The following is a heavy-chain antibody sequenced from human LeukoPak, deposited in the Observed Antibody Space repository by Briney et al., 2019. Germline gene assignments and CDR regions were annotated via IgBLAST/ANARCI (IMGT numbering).Heavy chain of an antibody. V-gene: IGHV4-59*01. CDR2: IYYSGST. CDR1: GGSISSYY. CDR3: ARVKVGGYYFDY. D-gene: IGHD3-16*01. Sequence: PSETLSLTCTVSGGSISSYYWSWIRQPPGKGLEWIGYIYYSGSTNYNPSLKSRVTISVDTSKNQFSLKLSSVTAADTAVYYCARVKVGGYYFDYLGQGTLVTVSS. J-gene: IGHJ4*02.